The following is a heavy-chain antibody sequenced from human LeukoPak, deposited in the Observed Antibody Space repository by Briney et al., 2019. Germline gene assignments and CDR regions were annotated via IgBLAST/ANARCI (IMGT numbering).Heavy chain of an antibody. D-gene: IGHD1-14*01. CDR1: GGSFSGYY. CDR3: VRRSNYYYYGMDV. V-gene: IGHV4-34*01. J-gene: IGHJ6*02. CDR2: INHSGST. Sequence: PSETLSLTCAVHGGSFSGYYWSWIRQPPGKGLEWIGEINHSGSTNYNPSLKSRVTISVDTSKNQFSLKLSSVTAADTAVYYCVRRSNYYYYGMDVWGQGTTVTVSS.